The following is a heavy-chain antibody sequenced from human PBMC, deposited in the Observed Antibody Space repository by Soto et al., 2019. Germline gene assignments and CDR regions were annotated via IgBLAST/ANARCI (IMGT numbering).Heavy chain of an antibody. Sequence: ASVLVSCKASGYTFTSYGISWVRQAPGQGLEWMGWISAYNGNTNYAQKLQGRVTMTTDTSTSTAYMELRSLRSDDTAVYYCARERRQQRNIVVVPAAMSLWFDPWGQGALVTVSS. V-gene: IGHV1-18*01. CDR2: ISAYNGNT. CDR3: ARERRQQRNIVVVPAAMSLWFDP. D-gene: IGHD2-2*01. CDR1: GYTFTSYG. J-gene: IGHJ5*02.